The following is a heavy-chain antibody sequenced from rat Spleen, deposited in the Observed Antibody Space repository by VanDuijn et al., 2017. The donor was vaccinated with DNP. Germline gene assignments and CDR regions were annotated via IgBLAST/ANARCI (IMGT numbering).Heavy chain of an antibody. CDR1: GYSITSSYR. CDR2: INNEGST. D-gene: IGHD1-2*01. Sequence: EVQLQESGPGLVKPSQSLSLTCSVTGYSITSSYRWNWIRKFPGNKLEWMGYINNEGSTNYNPSLKSRISILRDTSKNQFFLQVNSVTTEDTATYHCGRSAMSTYWYFDFWGPGTMVTVSS. V-gene: IGHV3-3*01. CDR3: GRSAMSTYWYFDF. J-gene: IGHJ1*01.